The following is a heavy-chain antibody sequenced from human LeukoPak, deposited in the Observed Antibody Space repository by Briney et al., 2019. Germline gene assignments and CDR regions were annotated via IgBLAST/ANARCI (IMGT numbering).Heavy chain of an antibody. CDR1: GGTFSSYA. D-gene: IGHD5-24*01. J-gene: IGHJ4*02. Sequence: ASVKVSCKASGGTFSSYAISWVRQAPGQGLEWMGGIIPIFCTANYAQKFHGRVTITADEYTSTAYMELSSLRSEDTAVYYCARGQRWLQNSGDYFDYWGQGTLVTVSS. V-gene: IGHV1-69*13. CDR2: IIPIFCTA. CDR3: ARGQRWLQNSGDYFDY.